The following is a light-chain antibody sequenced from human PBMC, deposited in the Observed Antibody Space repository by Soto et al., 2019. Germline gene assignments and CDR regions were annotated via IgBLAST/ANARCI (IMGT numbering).Light chain of an antibody. CDR3: SSYAGINNLGV. V-gene: IGLV2-8*01. CDR1: SSDVGGYKY. Sequence: QSALTQPPSASGSPGQSVTISCTGTSSDVGGYKYVSWYQQHPDKAPKLMIFDVNKRPSGVPDRFSGSKSGNTASLTVSGLQAEDEADYYCSSYAGINNLGVFGTGTKVTVL. CDR2: DVN. J-gene: IGLJ1*01.